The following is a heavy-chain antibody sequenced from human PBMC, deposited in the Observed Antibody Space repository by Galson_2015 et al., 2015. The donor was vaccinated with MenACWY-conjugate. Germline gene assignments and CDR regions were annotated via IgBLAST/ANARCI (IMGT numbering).Heavy chain of an antibody. Sequence: ETLSLTCTVSGGSASSSGYYWTWIRQPPGKGLEWIGLIYDSGTTMYNPSLKGRVTISLDTSKNQVSLKLSSVTAADTAVYYCAREFSYWGQGTLVTVSS. CDR3: AREFSY. CDR2: IYDSGTT. CDR1: GGSASSSGYY. J-gene: IGHJ4*02. V-gene: IGHV4-61*08. D-gene: IGHD2/OR15-2a*01.